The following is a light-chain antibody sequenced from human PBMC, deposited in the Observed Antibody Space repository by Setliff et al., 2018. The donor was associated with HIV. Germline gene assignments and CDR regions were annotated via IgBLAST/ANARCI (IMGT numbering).Light chain of an antibody. CDR1: TSNIGNNY. Sequence: SALAQPPSVSGTPGQRITISCSGNTSNIGNNYVYFYQQLPGAAPRLLIYRNTHRPSGVPGRFAGSKSGSSASLAISGLRSEDEAVYHCSVWDDRLSAVVFGGGTKVTVL. CDR3: SVWDDRLSAVV. CDR2: RNT. V-gene: IGLV1-47*01. J-gene: IGLJ2*01.